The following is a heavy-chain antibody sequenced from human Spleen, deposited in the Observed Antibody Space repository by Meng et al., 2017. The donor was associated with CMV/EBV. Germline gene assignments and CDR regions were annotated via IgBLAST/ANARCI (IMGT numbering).Heavy chain of an antibody. CDR1: GFTFTHAW. CDR3: AYPTTFDF. V-gene: IGHV3-15*01. CDR2: IKSKIDGGTV. D-gene: IGHD1-7*01. Sequence: GESLKISCAASGFTFTHAWMSWVRQAPGKGLEWVGRIKSKIDGGTVDYAAPVKGRFTISRDDSKNTVYLQMNSLKTEDTAVYYCAYPTTFDFWGQGTLVTVSS. J-gene: IGHJ4*02.